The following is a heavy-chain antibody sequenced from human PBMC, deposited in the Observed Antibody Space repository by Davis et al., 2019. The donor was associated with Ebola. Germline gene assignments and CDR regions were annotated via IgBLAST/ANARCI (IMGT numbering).Heavy chain of an antibody. D-gene: IGHD1-26*01. CDR2: IYSGGIT. CDR1: GFTFSSYA. J-gene: IGHJ6*02. Sequence: GGSLRLSCAASGFTFSSYAMSWVRQAPGKGLAWVSVIYSGGITYYADSVKGRFTISRDNSKNTLYLQMNSLRAEDTAVYYCARGGELPYYYYYGMDVWGQGTTVTVSS. V-gene: IGHV3-66*01. CDR3: ARGGELPYYYYYGMDV.